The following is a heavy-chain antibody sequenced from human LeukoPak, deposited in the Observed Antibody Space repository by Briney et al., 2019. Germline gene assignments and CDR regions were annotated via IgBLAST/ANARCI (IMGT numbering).Heavy chain of an antibody. Sequence: SETLSLTCTVSGDSISTYYWSWTRQPPGRGLEWIGYIYYRVTSDYNPSLESRVTMSVDMSTRQISLKLSSVTAADTAVYYCARAVGGDGSGSLWGPGTLVTVSS. CDR2: IYYRVTS. J-gene: IGHJ4*02. CDR3: ARAVGGDGSGSL. D-gene: IGHD3-10*01. CDR1: GDSISTYY. V-gene: IGHV4-59*01.